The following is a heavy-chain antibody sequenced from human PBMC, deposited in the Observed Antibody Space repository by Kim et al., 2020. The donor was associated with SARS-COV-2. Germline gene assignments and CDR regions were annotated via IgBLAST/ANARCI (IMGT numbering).Heavy chain of an antibody. V-gene: IGHV4-34*01. CDR2: INHSGST. Sequence: SETLSLTCAVYGGSFSGYYWSWIRQPPGKGLEWIGEINHSGSTNYNPSLKSRVTISVDTSKNQFSLKLSSVTAADTAVYYCARGREPYGRLFYPLLGYYYYMDVWGKGTTVTVSS. D-gene: IGHD2-21*01. CDR3: ARGREPYGRLFYPLLGYYYYMDV. CDR1: GGSFSGYY. J-gene: IGHJ6*03.